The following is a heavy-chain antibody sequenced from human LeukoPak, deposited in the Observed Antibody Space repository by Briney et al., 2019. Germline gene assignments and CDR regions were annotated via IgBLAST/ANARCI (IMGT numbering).Heavy chain of an antibody. J-gene: IGHJ5*02. CDR2: VYTSGST. CDR3: ARLIAAAGSDDWFDP. Sequence: SQTLSLTCTVSGGSISSGSYYWSWVRQPAGKGLEWIGRVYTSGSTNYNPSLKSRVTISVDTSKSQFSLKLSSVIAADTAVYYCARLIAAAGSDDWFDPWGQGTLVTVSS. CDR1: GGSISSGSYY. D-gene: IGHD6-13*01. V-gene: IGHV4-61*02.